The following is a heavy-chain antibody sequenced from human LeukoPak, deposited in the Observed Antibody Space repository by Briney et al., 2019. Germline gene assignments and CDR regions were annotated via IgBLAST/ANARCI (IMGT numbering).Heavy chain of an antibody. Sequence: PGGSLRLSCAASGFTFSSYAMSWVRQAPGKGLEWVSAISGSGGYTYYADSVKGRFTISRDNSKNTLYLQVNSLRAEDTAVYYCAKQARRAYYYGSGTYAGSHYFDFWGQGTLVTVSS. J-gene: IGHJ4*02. D-gene: IGHD3-10*01. CDR1: GFTFSSYA. CDR2: ISGSGGYT. V-gene: IGHV3-23*01. CDR3: AKQARRAYYYGSGTYAGSHYFDF.